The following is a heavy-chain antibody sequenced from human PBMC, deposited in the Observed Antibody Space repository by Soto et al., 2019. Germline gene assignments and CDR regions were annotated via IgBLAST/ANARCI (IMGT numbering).Heavy chain of an antibody. J-gene: IGHJ4*02. Sequence: QITLKESGPTLVKPTQTLTLTCTFSGFSLSTSGVGVGWIRQPPGKALEWLALIYWDDDKRYSQSLKSRLTITKDTSKNQVVLTMTNMDPVDTATYYCAHSLKADYGDYAPFDYWGQGTLVTVSS. D-gene: IGHD4-17*01. V-gene: IGHV2-5*02. CDR1: GFSLSTSGVG. CDR3: AHSLKADYGDYAPFDY. CDR2: IYWDDDK.